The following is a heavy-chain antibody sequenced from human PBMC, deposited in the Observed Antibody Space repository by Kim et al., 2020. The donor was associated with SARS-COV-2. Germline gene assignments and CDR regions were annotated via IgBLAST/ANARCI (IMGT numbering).Heavy chain of an antibody. Sequence: GETTYSQQFQGRVTSTRDTSASTGYMELTSLTSEDTAVYYCARHGNGMDVWGQGTTVTVSS. CDR3: ARHGNGMDV. CDR2: GET. J-gene: IGHJ6*02. V-gene: IGHV1-3*01. D-gene: IGHD2-15*01.